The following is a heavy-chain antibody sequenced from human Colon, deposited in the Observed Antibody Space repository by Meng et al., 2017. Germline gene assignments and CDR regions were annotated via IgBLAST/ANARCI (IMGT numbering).Heavy chain of an antibody. CDR3: TTWYGEY. CDR1: GDSVAINRAL. D-gene: IGHD3-10*01. V-gene: IGHV6-1*01. Sequence: QSHWLTAGPGLVNPSQTPSLTCATPGDSVAINRALWHWVRQSPSRGLEWLGQTYYRSEWQNHYGVSVKSRITINADTSRNHFSLHLNSVTPEDTAVYYCTTWYGEYWGQGTLVTVSS. J-gene: IGHJ4*02. CDR2: TYYRSEWQN.